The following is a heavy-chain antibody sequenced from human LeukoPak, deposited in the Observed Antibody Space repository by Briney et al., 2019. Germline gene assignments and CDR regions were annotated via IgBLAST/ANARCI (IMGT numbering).Heavy chain of an antibody. V-gene: IGHV5-51*01. D-gene: IGHD3-10*01. J-gene: IGHJ4*02. CDR2: IYPGDSDT. CDR1: GYRFTSYW. CDR3: ARTVGYGSGIFDY. Sequence: GESLQISCKGLGYRFTSYWIGWVRQMPGKGLEWMGIIYPGDSDTRYSPSFQGQVTISADKSISTAYLQWSSLKASDTAMYYCARTVGYGSGIFDYWGQGTLVTVSS.